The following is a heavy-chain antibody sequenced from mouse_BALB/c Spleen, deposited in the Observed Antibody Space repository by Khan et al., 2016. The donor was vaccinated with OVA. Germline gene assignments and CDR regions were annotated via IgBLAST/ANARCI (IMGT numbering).Heavy chain of an antibody. CDR2: IRYDGSS. D-gene: IGHD3-1*01. CDR3: ARGGSSGPAWFAY. Sequence: EVQLQESGPGLVKPSQSPSLTCSVTGYSITSGYFWNWIRQFPGNKLEWMGYIRYDGSSNYNPSLKNRISITRDTSKNQFFLKLNSVTPEDTATYYCARGGSSGPAWFAYWGQGTLVTVSA. V-gene: IGHV3-6*02. CDR1: GYSITSGYF. J-gene: IGHJ3*01.